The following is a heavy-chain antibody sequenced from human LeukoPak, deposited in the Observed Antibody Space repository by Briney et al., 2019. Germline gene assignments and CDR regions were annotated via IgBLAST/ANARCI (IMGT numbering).Heavy chain of an antibody. D-gene: IGHD4-4*01. CDR2: IIPILGIA. CDR1: GGTFSSYA. J-gene: IGHJ6*02. V-gene: IGHV1-69*04. Sequence: ASVKVSCKASGGTFSSYAISWVRQAPGQGLEWVGRIIPILGIANYAQKFQGRVTITADKSTSTAYMELSSLRSEDTAVYYCASKPGTTVTTNDYYYGMDVWGQGTTVTVSS. CDR3: ASKPGTTVTTNDYYYGMDV.